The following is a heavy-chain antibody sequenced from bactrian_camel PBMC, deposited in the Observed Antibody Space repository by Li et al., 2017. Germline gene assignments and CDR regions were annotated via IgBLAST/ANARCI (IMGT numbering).Heavy chain of an antibody. J-gene: IGHJ4*01. D-gene: IGHD6*01. CDR2: IGRDGIT. CDR3: VADSAPCTLVIETVRYFPY. V-gene: IGHV3S53*01. CDR1: ANVYC. Sequence: HVQLVESGGGSVAAGESLRLSCVASANVYCMGWFRQVPGKGREGVACIGRDGITMYSDSGKGRFTISQDTAKNTVHLQMNSLKPEDADKYYCVADSAPCTLVIETVRYFPYSGQGTQVTVS.